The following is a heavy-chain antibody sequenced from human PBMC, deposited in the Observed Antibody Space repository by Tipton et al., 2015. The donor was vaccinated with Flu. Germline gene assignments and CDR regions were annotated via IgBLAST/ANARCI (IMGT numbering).Heavy chain of an antibody. D-gene: IGHD1-14*01. CDR3: GKITP. CDR1: GFSVSATY. Sequence: GSLRLSCAVSGFSVSATYVTWVRQAPGKGLEWVSVIGGNGGTSYADSVKGRFTISRDISKNFVYLHMESLRVEDTATYYCGKITPWGQGTLVTVSS. CDR2: IGGNGGT. V-gene: IGHV3-53*01. J-gene: IGHJ4*02.